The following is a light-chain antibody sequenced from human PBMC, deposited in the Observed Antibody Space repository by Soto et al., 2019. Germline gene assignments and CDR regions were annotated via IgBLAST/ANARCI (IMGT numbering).Light chain of an antibody. CDR1: QDISNY. CDR2: DAS. CDR3: QQYDGLPT. J-gene: IGKJ5*01. V-gene: IGKV1-33*01. Sequence: DILWTWSPSSLCACVGDRVTITFQASQDISNYLNWYQQKPGKAPKVLIYDASNLGTGVPSRFSGSGSGTDFTFSISSLQPEDVATYYCQQYDGLPTFGQGTRLEIK.